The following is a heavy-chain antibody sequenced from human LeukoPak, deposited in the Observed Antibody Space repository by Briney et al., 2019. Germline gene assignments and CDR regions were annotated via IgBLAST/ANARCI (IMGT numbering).Heavy chain of an antibody. Sequence: GGSLRLSCAASGFTFSSYAMSWVRQAPGKGLEWVSAISGSGGSTYYADSVKGRFTISRDNSKNTLYLQMNSLRAEGTAVYYCAKDARYYDILTGYYPGNGMDVWGQGTTVTVPS. CDR3: AKDARYYDILTGYYPGNGMDV. CDR1: GFTFSSYA. CDR2: ISGSGGST. V-gene: IGHV3-23*01. D-gene: IGHD3-9*01. J-gene: IGHJ6*02.